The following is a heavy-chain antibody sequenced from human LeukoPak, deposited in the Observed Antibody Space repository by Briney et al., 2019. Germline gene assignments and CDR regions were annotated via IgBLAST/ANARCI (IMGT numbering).Heavy chain of an antibody. V-gene: IGHV3-21*01. Sequence: PGGSLRLSCAASGFTFSSYSMIWVRQAPGKALEWVSFISSSSSYIYYADSVKGRFTISRDNAKNSLYLQMNSLTAEDTAVYYCAREPADWGWTRYFDYWGQGILVTVSS. J-gene: IGHJ4*02. CDR2: ISSSSSYI. D-gene: IGHD7-27*01. CDR3: AREPADWGWTRYFDY. CDR1: GFTFSSYS.